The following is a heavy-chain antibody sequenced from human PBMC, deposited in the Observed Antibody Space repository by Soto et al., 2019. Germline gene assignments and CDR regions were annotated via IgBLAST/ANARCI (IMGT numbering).Heavy chain of an antibody. CDR3: AGRWSTVTTPGYRY. CDR2: IDYSGST. Sequence: SQTLSLTCTVPACPVSSSNFYCGWIRQPPGKGLAWIGSIDYSGSTYYNPSLKSRLSISVEKSKNQFSLKLTSVTAADTAVFFSAGRWSTVTTPGYRYWGEGSLVTVSS. CDR1: ACPVSSSNFY. V-gene: IGHV4-39*01. D-gene: IGHD4-17*01. J-gene: IGHJ4*02.